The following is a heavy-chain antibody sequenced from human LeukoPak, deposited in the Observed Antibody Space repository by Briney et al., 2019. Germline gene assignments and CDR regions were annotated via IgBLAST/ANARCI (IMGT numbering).Heavy chain of an antibody. CDR1: GYTFTSYG. Sequence: ASVKVSCKASGYTFTSYGISWVRQAPGQGLEWMGWISAYNGNTNYAQKLQGRVTMTTDTSTSTAYMELRSLRSGDTAVYYCARAKEGYCSSTSCYTRAWIDYRGQGTLVTVSS. D-gene: IGHD2-2*02. CDR2: ISAYNGNT. CDR3: ARAKEGYCSSTSCYTRAWIDY. V-gene: IGHV1-18*01. J-gene: IGHJ4*02.